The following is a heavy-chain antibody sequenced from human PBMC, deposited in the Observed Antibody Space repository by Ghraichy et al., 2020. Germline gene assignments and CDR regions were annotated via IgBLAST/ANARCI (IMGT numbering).Heavy chain of an antibody. CDR3: AKDRDYDYVWGSYRQNYFDY. J-gene: IGHJ4*02. V-gene: IGHV3-23*01. CDR2: ISGSGGST. D-gene: IGHD3-16*02. Sequence: GGSLRLSGAASGFTFSSDAMSWVRQAPGKGLEWVSAISGSGGSTYYADSVKGRFTISRDNSKNTLYLQMNSLRAEDTAVYYCAKDRDYDYVWGSYRQNYFDYWGQGTLVTVSS. CDR1: GFTFSSDA.